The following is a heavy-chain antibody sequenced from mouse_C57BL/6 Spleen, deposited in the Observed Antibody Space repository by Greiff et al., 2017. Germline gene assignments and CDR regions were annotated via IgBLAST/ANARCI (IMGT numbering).Heavy chain of an antibody. V-gene: IGHV1-26*01. CDR1: GYTFTDYY. J-gene: IGHJ3*01. CDR3: ARETMGYINKGFAY. D-gene: IGHD2-5*01. Sequence: EVQLQQSGPELVKPGASVKISCKASGYTFTDYYMNWVKQSHGKSLEWIGNINPNNGGTSYNQKFKCKATLTVAKSSSTAYMALRSLTSEDSAVYYCARETMGYINKGFAYWGQGTLVTVSA. CDR2: INPNNGGT.